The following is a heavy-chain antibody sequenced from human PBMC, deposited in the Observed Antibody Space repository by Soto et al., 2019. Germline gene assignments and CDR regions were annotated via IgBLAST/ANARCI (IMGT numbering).Heavy chain of an antibody. J-gene: IGHJ3*02. CDR2: INPNSGGT. CDR3: ARERGYNGYAFDI. D-gene: IGHD5-12*01. CDR1: GYTFPGYY. Sequence: ASVKVSCKASGYTFPGYYMHWVRQAPGQGLEWMGWINPNSGGTNYAQKFQGWVTMTRDTSISTAYMELSRLRSDDTAVYYCARERGYNGYAFDIWGQGTMVNVSS. V-gene: IGHV1-2*04.